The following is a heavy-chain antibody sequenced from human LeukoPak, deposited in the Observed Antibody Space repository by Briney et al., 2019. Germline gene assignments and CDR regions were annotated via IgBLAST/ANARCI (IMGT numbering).Heavy chain of an antibody. V-gene: IGHV4-59*01. J-gene: IGHJ4*02. CDR2: IYYSGST. CDR3: ARLSIAAAGTVFDY. CDR1: GGSISSYY. D-gene: IGHD6-13*01. Sequence: SETLSLTCTVSGGSISSYYWSWIRQPPGKGLEWIGYIYYSGSTNCNPSLKSRVTISVDTSKNQFSLKLSSVTAADTAVYYCARLSIAAAGTVFDYWGQGTLVTVSP.